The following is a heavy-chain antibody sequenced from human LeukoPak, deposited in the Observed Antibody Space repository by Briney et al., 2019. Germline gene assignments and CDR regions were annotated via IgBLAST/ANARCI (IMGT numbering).Heavy chain of an antibody. V-gene: IGHV4-59*08. CDR1: GGSISSYY. D-gene: IGHD3-22*01. CDR2: IYYSGST. Sequence: PSETLSLTCAVYGGSISSYYWSWIRQPPGKGLEWIGYIYYSGSTNYNPSLKSRVTISVDTSKNQFSLKLSSVTAADTAVYYCARAEITMIVTWGQGTLVTVSS. CDR3: ARAEITMIVT. J-gene: IGHJ4*02.